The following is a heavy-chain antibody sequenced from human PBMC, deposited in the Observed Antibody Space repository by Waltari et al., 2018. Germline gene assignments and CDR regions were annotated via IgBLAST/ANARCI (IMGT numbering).Heavy chain of an antibody. CDR1: GFTFSSYA. CDR3: ARWEGGAYYFDY. D-gene: IGHD1-26*01. J-gene: IGHJ4*02. Sequence: EVQLLESGGGLVQPGGSLRLSCAASGFTFSSYAMSWVRQAPGKGLECVSVIYSGGSSTYYADSVKCRFTSSRDNAKNSLYLQMNSLRAEDTAVYYCARWEGGAYYFDYWGQGTLVTVSS. CDR2: IYSGGSST. V-gene: IGHV3-23*03.